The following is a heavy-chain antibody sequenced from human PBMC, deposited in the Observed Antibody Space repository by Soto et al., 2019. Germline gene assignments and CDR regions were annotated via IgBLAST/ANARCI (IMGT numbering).Heavy chain of an antibody. V-gene: IGHV4-61*01. CDR3: ARVLPGIAAAYDAFDV. CDR2: IYYDGGT. CDR1: GDSVISATYY. Sequence: SETLSLTCTVSGDSVISATYYWSWIRQPPGKGPEWIGYIYYDGGTTYNSSLKSRVTISTDTSRSQLSLQLTSATPADTAVYYCARVLPGIAAAYDAFDVWGQGTMVTVSS. J-gene: IGHJ3*01. D-gene: IGHD6-13*01.